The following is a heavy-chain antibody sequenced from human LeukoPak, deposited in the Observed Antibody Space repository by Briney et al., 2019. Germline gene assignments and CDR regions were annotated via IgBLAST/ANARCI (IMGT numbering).Heavy chain of an antibody. CDR1: GFTFSTFA. D-gene: IGHD2-15*01. CDR2: IFPSGGEI. V-gene: IGHV3-23*01. J-gene: IGHJ6*03. Sequence: AGGSLRLSCAASGFTFSTFAMIWVRQPPGKGLEWVSSIFPSGGEIHYADSVRGRFTISRDNSKSTLSLQMNSLRAEDTAIYYCAKNGDRGAYCSGGSCYPYYYYYMDVWGKGTTVTISS. CDR3: AKNGDRGAYCSGGSCYPYYYYYMDV.